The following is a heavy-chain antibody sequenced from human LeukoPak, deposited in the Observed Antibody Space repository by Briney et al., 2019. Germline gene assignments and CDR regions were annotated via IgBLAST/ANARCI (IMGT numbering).Heavy chain of an antibody. Sequence: GGSLRLSCAASGFDFSSNWMHWIRHAPGQGLVWVSRIKGDGISTNYADSVKGRFTISRDIAKNTLYLQMNSLRAEDTGVYYCAKDHYWSIDYWGRGTLVTVSS. CDR1: GFDFSSNW. CDR3: AKDHYWSIDY. J-gene: IGHJ4*02. V-gene: IGHV3-74*01. CDR2: IKGDGIST. D-gene: IGHD3-3*01.